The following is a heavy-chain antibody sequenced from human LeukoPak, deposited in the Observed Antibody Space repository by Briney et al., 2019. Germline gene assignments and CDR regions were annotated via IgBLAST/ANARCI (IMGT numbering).Heavy chain of an antibody. Sequence: SETLSLTCTVSGGSISSSSYYWGWIRQPPGKGLEWIGSIYYSGSTSYNPSLKSRVTISVDTSKNQFSLKLRFVTPADTAVYYCARTTEGYCSGGSCYYYYYYMDVWGKGTTVTVSS. V-gene: IGHV4-39*07. CDR2: IYYSGST. J-gene: IGHJ6*03. CDR1: GGSISSSSYY. D-gene: IGHD2-15*01. CDR3: ARTTEGYCSGGSCYYYYYYMDV.